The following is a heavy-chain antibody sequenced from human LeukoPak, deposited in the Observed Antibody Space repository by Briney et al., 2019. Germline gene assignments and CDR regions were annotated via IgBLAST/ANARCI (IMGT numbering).Heavy chain of an antibody. D-gene: IGHD1-26*01. CDR3: TPGVVRATTNAFDI. CDR1: GYTLTELS. Sequence: ASVKVSCKVSGYTLTELSMHWVRQAPGKGLEWMGGFDPEDGETIYAQKFQGRVTMTEDTSTDTAYMELSSLRSEDTAVYYCTPGVVRATTNAFDIWGQGTMVTVSS. CDR2: FDPEDGET. J-gene: IGHJ3*02. V-gene: IGHV1-24*01.